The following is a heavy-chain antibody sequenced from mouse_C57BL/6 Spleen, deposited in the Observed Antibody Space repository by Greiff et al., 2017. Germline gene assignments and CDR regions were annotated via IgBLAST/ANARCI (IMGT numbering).Heavy chain of an antibody. D-gene: IGHD1-1*01. CDR1: GYSFTGYY. CDR2: INPSTGGT. Sequence: EVQLQESGPELVKPGASVKISCKASGYSFTGYYMNWVKQSPEKSLEWIGEINPSTGGTTYNQKFKAKATLTVDKSSSTAYMQLKRLTSEDSAVYYCARAYYYGSSYFDYWGQGTTLTVSS. J-gene: IGHJ2*01. V-gene: IGHV1-42*01. CDR3: ARAYYYGSSYFDY.